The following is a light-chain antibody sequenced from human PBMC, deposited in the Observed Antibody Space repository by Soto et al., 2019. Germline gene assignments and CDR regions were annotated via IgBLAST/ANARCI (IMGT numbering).Light chain of an antibody. CDR3: QQRNNLPWT. V-gene: IGKV3-11*01. CDR1: QSVSNN. CDR2: GAS. J-gene: IGKJ1*01. Sequence: EIVFTQSPATLALSPGERATLSCRASQSVSNNLAWYHQKPGQAPRLLIYGASSRATGIPDRFSGSGSGTDFTLTISGLEPEDFAVYYCQQRNNLPWTFGQGTKVDI.